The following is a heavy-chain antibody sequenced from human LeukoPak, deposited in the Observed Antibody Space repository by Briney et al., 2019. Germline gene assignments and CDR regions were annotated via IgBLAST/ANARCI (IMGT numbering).Heavy chain of an antibody. CDR3: ARHHDSGWYDY. Sequence: SETLSLTCSVSGGSISSNYWSWIRQPPGKGLEWIGYTHYSGSTNYNPSLKRRVTISVDTSKNQFSLKLSSVTAAVTAVYYCARHHDSGWYDYWGQGTLVTVSS. V-gene: IGHV4-59*08. CDR1: GGSISSNY. J-gene: IGHJ4*02. CDR2: THYSGST. D-gene: IGHD6-19*01.